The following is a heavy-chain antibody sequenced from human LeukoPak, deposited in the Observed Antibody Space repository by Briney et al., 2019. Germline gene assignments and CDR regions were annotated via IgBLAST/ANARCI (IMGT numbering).Heavy chain of an antibody. Sequence: GGSLRLSCAASGFTFSRNWMHWVRQVPGKGLVWVSRINGDGSLTDYADSVKGRFTISRDNAKNTLYLQMNSLRAEDTAVYFCVRDGDYSNGLDFDYWGQGSLVTVSS. J-gene: IGHJ4*02. CDR2: INGDGSLT. CDR3: VRDGDYSNGLDFDY. V-gene: IGHV3-74*01. CDR1: GFTFSRNW. D-gene: IGHD2-8*01.